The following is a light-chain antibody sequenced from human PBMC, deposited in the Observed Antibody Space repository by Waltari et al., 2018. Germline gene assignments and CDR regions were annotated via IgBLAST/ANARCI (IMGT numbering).Light chain of an antibody. CDR3: QKYESIPAT. Sequence: EIVLTQSPGTLSLSPGERATLSCRASQSIGIYLAWYQQKPGQAPRLLIYHASSRATGIPDRFSGSGSGTDFSLTISRLEPEDFAVYYCQKYESIPATFGQGTKVEIK. CDR1: QSIGIY. CDR2: HAS. J-gene: IGKJ1*01. V-gene: IGKV3-20*01.